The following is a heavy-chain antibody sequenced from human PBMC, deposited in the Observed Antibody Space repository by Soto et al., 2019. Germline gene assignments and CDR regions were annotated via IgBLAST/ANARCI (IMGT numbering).Heavy chain of an antibody. CDR1: GGSFSGYY. CDR3: ARGLAVTGHYFGS. Sequence: PSETLSLTCAVYGGSFSGYYWSWIRQPPGKRMERIGEIHHGGSTNYNPSRKRRVTISVDTSKNQFSLKLSSVTAADMAVYYCARGLAVTGHYFGSWGLGTLVTVSS. D-gene: IGHD2-8*02. CDR2: IHHGGST. J-gene: IGHJ4*02. V-gene: IGHV4-34*01.